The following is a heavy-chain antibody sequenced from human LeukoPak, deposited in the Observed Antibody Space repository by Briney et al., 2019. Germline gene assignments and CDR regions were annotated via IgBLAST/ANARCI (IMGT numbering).Heavy chain of an antibody. Sequence: GESLKISCKGSGYSFTSYYWIGWVRQMPGKGLEWMGIIYPGDSDTRYSPSFQGQVTISADKSINNAYLQWSSLKASDTAMYYCVRCPPTSSADYWGQRTLVTVSS. V-gene: IGHV5-51*01. D-gene: IGHD1-26*01. CDR1: GYSFTSYYW. CDR2: IYPGDSDT. J-gene: IGHJ4*02. CDR3: VRCPPTSSADY.